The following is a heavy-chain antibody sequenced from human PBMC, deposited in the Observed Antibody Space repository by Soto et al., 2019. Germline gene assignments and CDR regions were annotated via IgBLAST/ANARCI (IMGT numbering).Heavy chain of an antibody. J-gene: IGHJ5*02. CDR1: GVSIISYY. Sequence: SETLSLTCTVSGVSIISYYWSWIRQPPGKGLEWIGYIYYSGSTNYNPSLKSRVTISVDTSKNQFSLKLSSVTAADTAVYYCARMSQDFWSGSNWFDPWGQGTLVTVSS. D-gene: IGHD3-3*01. CDR3: ARMSQDFWSGSNWFDP. V-gene: IGHV4-59*01. CDR2: IYYSGST.